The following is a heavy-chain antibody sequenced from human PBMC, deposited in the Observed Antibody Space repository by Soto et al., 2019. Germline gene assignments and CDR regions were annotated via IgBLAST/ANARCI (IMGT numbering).Heavy chain of an antibody. CDR2: IYSGGST. D-gene: IGHD2-2*01. V-gene: IGHV3-53*04. Sequence: GGSLRLSCAASGFTVSSNYMSWVRQAPGKGLEWVSVIYSGGSTYYADSVKGRFTISRHNSKNTLYLQMNSLRAEDTAVYYCARDRGCSSTSCYDPWGQGTLVTVSS. CDR3: ARDRGCSSTSCYDP. CDR1: GFTVSSNY. J-gene: IGHJ5*02.